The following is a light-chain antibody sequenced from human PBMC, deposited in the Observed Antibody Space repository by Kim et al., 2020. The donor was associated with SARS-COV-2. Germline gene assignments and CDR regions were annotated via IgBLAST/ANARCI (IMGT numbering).Light chain of an antibody. CDR2: EVN. CDR3: SSYTITNTWV. V-gene: IGLV2-18*02. CDR1: SSDIGAYSR. J-gene: IGLJ2*01. Sequence: GQSLPIPCTGSSSDIGAYSRVSWYQQAPGAAPKLIIYEVNNRPSGVPDRFSGSKSGNTASLTIIGLRPEDEAIYYCSSYTITNTWVFGGGTKLTVL.